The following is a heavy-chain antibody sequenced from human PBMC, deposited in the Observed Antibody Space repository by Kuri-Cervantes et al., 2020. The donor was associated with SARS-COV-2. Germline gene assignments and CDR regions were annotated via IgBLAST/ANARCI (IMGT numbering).Heavy chain of an antibody. CDR1: GFTFSDYS. J-gene: IGHJ6*02. V-gene: IGHV3-48*02. CDR2: ISGNSNDI. D-gene: IGHD3-3*01. CDR3: ARDDNSLDFWSGYAYYYGMDV. Sequence: AGSLSLSCAASGFTFSDYSMNWVSQAPGKGLEWVSYISGNSNDIRYAESVKGRFTISRDNAKNPLYLQMNSLRDADTAVYYCARDDNSLDFWSGYAYYYGMDVWGQGTTVTVSS.